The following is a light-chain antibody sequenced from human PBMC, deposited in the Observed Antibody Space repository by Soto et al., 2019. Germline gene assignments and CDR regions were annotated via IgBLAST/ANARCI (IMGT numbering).Light chain of an antibody. CDR1: QSVSSSY. J-gene: IGKJ2*01. CDR3: QQYGSSPRT. V-gene: IGKV3-20*01. Sequence: EIVLTQSPGTLSLSPGERATLSCRASQSVSSSYLDWYQQKPGQAPRLLIYGASSRATGIPDRFSGSGSGTDFTLTISRLEAEDYAVYYCQQYGSSPRTFGQGTKLEIK. CDR2: GAS.